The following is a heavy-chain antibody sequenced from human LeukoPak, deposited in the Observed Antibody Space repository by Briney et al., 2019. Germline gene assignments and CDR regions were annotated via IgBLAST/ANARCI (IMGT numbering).Heavy chain of an antibody. CDR2: IFTSGST. CDR3: ARSRYGYPLDY. V-gene: IGHV4-4*07. J-gene: IGHJ4*02. Sequence: SETLSLTCSVSGGSISSYYWSWIRQPAGKGLEWIGRIFTSGSTNYNPSLKSRVTISVDTSKNQFSLKLSSVTAADTAVYYCARSRYGYPLDYWGQGTLVTVSS. CDR1: GGSISSYY. D-gene: IGHD5-24*01.